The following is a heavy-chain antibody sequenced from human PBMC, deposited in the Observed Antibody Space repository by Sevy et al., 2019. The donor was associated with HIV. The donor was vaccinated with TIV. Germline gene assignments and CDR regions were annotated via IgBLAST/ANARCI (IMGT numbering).Heavy chain of an antibody. Sequence: ASVKVSCKASGYTFTSYGISWVRQAPGQGLESMGWISAYNGNTNYAQKLQGRVTMTTDTSTSTAYMELRSLRSDDTAVYYCARDENYYDSSGYYFYFDYWGQRTLVTVSS. CDR2: ISAYNGNT. D-gene: IGHD3-22*01. CDR1: GYTFTSYG. V-gene: IGHV1-18*01. CDR3: ARDENYYDSSGYYFYFDY. J-gene: IGHJ4*02.